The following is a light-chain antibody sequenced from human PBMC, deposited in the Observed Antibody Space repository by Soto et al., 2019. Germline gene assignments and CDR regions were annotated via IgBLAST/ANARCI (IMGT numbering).Light chain of an antibody. CDR2: ASS. CDR1: QALSNY. J-gene: IGKJ1*01. CDR3: QKYNDDSRT. V-gene: IGKV1-27*01. Sequence: DIQMTQSPSSLSASVGYRVTMTCRASQALSNYVAWYQQKPGQVPKLLIYASSTLQSGVPSRFSGSGSGTDCTLTINSLQPEDVATYYCQKYNDDSRTVGQGTKVEVK.